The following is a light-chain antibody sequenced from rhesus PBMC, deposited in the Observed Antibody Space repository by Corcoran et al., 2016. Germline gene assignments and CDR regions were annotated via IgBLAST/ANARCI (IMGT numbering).Light chain of an antibody. J-gene: IGKJ2*01. V-gene: IGKV1-74*01. CDR2: KAS. CDR3: QHGYGTPYS. CDR1: ENVHNS. Sequence: DIQMTQSPSSLSASVGDRVTITCRASENVHNSLNWYQQKPGKAPKLLIYKASPLQSGVPSRFRGSGYGTDYTFTISSLQPEDVATYYCQHGYGTPYSFGQGTKVEIK.